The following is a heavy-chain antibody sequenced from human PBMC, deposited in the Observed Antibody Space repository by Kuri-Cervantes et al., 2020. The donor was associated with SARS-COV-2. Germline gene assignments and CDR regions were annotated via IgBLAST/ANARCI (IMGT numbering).Heavy chain of an antibody. CDR3: ARLSGLTKYSSWFVGLESSGNWFDP. D-gene: IGHD6-13*01. V-gene: IGHV5-51*01. J-gene: IGHJ5*02. CDR1: GYSFTSYW. CDR2: IYPGDSDT. Sequence: GESLKISCKGSGYSFTSYWIGWVRQMPGKGLEWMGIIYPGDSDTRYSPSFQGQVTISADKSISTAYLQWSSLKASDTAMYYCARLSGLTKYSSWFVGLESSGNWFDPWGQGTLVTVSS.